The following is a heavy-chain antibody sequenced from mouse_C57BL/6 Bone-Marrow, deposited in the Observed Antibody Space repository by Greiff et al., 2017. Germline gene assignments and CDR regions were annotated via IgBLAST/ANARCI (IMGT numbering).Heavy chain of an antibody. CDR2: IHPNSGST. V-gene: IGHV1-64*01. D-gene: IGHD2-3*01. J-gene: IGHJ3*01. Sequence: VQLQQSGAELVKPGASVKLSCKASGYTFTSYWMHWVKQRPGQGLEWIGMIHPNSGSTNYNEKFKSKATLTVDKSSSTAYMQRSSLTSESSAVYYWASWLLRFAYWGQGTLVTVSA. CDR3: ASWLLRFAY. CDR1: GYTFTSYW.